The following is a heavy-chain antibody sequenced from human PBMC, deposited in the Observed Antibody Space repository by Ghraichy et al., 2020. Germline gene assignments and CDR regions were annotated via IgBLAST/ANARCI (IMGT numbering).Heavy chain of an antibody. CDR3: ARYCSSTSCYGMVDY. D-gene: IGHD2-2*01. Sequence: GGSLRLSCAASGFTFSSYSMNWVRQAPGKGLEWVSYISSSSSTIYYADSVKGRFTISRDNAKNSLYLQMNSLRDEDTAVYYCARYCSSTSCYGMVDYWGQGTLVTVSS. CDR1: GFTFSSYS. J-gene: IGHJ4*02. V-gene: IGHV3-48*02. CDR2: ISSSSSTI.